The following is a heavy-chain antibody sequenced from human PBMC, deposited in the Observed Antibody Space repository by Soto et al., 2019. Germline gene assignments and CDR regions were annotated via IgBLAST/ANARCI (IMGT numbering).Heavy chain of an antibody. J-gene: IGHJ3*02. V-gene: IGHV1-69*13. CDR1: GGTFSSYA. CDR3: ARDSWCSSTSCYAFDI. D-gene: IGHD2-2*01. Sequence: ASVKVSCKASGGTFSSYAISWVRQAPGQGLEWMGGIIPIFGTANYAQKFQGRVTITADESTSTAYMELSSLRSEDTAVYYCARDSWCSSTSCYAFDIWGQGTMVTVSS. CDR2: IIPIFGTA.